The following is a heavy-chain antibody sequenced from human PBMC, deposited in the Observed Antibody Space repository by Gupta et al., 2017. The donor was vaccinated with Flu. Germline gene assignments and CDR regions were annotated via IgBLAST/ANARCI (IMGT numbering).Heavy chain of an antibody. CDR2: IHYGERT. CDR1: ISGGGYY. J-gene: IGHJ4*02. CDR3: ARAGEWQVHLDS. D-gene: IGHD6-19*01. Sequence: ISGGGYYWSGVRQPPGKSLEWLGYIHYGERTDYNPSLLSRISISMDSSKNQFSLRLNSVTAADTAVYYCARAGEWQVHLDSWGPGTQVTVSS. V-gene: IGHV4-31*02.